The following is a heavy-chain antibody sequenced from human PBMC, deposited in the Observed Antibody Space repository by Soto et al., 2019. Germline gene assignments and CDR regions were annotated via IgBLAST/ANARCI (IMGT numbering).Heavy chain of an antibody. CDR2: ISAYNGNT. V-gene: IGHV1-18*01. Sequence: ASVKVSCKASGYTFTSYGISWVRQAPGQGLEWMGWISAYNGNTNYAQKLQGRVTMTTDTSTSTAYMELRSLRSDDTAVYYCGGGLLFAVTPPKYSYHGVAVWAQGTTVTVSS. CDR3: GGGLLFAVTPPKYSYHGVAV. J-gene: IGHJ6*02. CDR1: GYTFTSYG. D-gene: IGHD4-4*01.